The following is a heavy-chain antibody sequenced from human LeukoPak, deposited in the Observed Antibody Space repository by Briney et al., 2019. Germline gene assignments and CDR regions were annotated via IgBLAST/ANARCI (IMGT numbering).Heavy chain of an antibody. CDR3: ASFRATTDAFDF. V-gene: IGHV4-30-4*01. Sequence: SETLSLTCSVSGGSISNNDDYWSWIRQPPGKGLEWIGYIFYSGPIYYNPSLKSRVSLSVDTSKNQFSLKLNSVTAADTAVYFCASFRATTDAFDFWGLGTMVTVSS. D-gene: IGHD5-12*01. CDR1: GGSISNNDDY. J-gene: IGHJ3*01. CDR2: IFYSGPI.